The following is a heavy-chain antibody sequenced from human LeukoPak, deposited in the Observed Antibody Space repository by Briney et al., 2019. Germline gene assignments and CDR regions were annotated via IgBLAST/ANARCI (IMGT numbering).Heavy chain of an antibody. J-gene: IGHJ4*02. Sequence: AASVTVSCMASGDTFTSYYMHWVRQAPGQGLEWMGIINPSGGSTSYAQKFQGRVTMTRDTSTSTVYMELRSLRSDDTAVYYCARGGRSIDYWGQGTLVTVSS. CDR3: ARGGRSIDY. CDR2: INPSGGST. D-gene: IGHD3-16*01. V-gene: IGHV1-46*01. CDR1: GDTFTSYY.